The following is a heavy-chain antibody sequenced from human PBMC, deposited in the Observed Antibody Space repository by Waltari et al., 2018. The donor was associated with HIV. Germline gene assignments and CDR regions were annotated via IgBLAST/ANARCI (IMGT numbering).Heavy chain of an antibody. CDR1: GFTFDDYA. CDR2: ISWNSGTI. Sequence: EVQLVAAGGDLVQPGRSLRLSCAASGFTFDDYALLCARQAPGKGLEWVSGISWNSGTIGYADSVKGRFTISRDNAKSSLYLQMNSLRAEDTALYYCAKDKRSGYGGNSVWYFDLWGRGTLVTVSS. CDR3: AKDKRSGYGGNSVWYFDL. J-gene: IGHJ2*01. D-gene: IGHD4-17*01. V-gene: IGHV3-9*01.